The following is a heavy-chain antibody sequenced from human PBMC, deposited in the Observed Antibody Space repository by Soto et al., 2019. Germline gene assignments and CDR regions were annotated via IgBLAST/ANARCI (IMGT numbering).Heavy chain of an antibody. CDR2: LSGRGVST. CDR1: GFTFIGYA. V-gene: IGHV3-23*01. J-gene: IGHJ4*02. D-gene: IGHD6-19*01. Sequence: PGGSLRLSCAASGFTFIGYAMSWVRQAPGKGLEWVSALSGRGVSTYYAGSVKGRFTISRDNSKNTLFLQMNSLRAEDTAVYYCAKYSRGWIDYWGQGAQVTVSS. CDR3: AKYSRGWIDY.